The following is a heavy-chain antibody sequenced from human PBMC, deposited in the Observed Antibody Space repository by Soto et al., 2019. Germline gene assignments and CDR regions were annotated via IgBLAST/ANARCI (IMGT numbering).Heavy chain of an antibody. CDR2: FDPDEAET. V-gene: IGHV1-24*01. CDR3: TTYHGDYNFDH. Sequence: VASVKVSCKVSGYTLNEVAMHWVRQAPGKGLEWLGGFDPDEAETIYAQHFQGRVTMTEDTSTDTVYMELSSLRYEDTALYFCTTYHGDYNFDHWGQGTLVTVSS. D-gene: IGHD4-17*01. CDR1: GYTLNEVA. J-gene: IGHJ5*02.